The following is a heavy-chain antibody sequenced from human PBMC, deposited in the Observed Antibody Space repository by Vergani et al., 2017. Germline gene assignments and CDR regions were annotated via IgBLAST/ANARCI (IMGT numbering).Heavy chain of an antibody. Sequence: QVQLQESGPGLVKPSETLCLTCSVSGYSISRGYYWGWIRQPPGKGLEWIATVFHSGSAYYNPSLRRRVTISVETSKNQFSLRLTTLTAADTAVYYCARXFWVSQGVGAFETWGRGTEGSVSS. CDR3: ARXFWVSQGVGAFET. J-gene: IGHJ3*02. CDR1: GYSISRGYY. V-gene: IGHV4-38-2*02. D-gene: IGHD3-3*02. CDR2: VFHSGSA.